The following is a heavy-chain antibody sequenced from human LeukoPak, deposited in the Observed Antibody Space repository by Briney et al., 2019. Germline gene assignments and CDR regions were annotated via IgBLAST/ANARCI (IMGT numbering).Heavy chain of an antibody. D-gene: IGHD3-22*01. V-gene: IGHV3-23*01. Sequence: GGSLRLSCAASGFTFSSYAMSWVRQAPGKGLEWVSAISGSGGSTYYADSVKGRFTISRDNSKNTLYLQMNSLRAEDTAVYYCAKGIQDYYDSSGYLDYWGQGTLSPSPQ. CDR2: ISGSGGST. CDR3: AKGIQDYYDSSGYLDY. CDR1: GFTFSSYA. J-gene: IGHJ4*02.